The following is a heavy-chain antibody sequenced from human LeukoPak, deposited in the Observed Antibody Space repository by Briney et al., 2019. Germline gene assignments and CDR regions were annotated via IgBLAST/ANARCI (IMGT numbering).Heavy chain of an antibody. V-gene: IGHV4-30-2*01. CDR2: IYHSGST. D-gene: IGHD6-19*01. J-gene: IGHJ6*02. CDR1: GGSISSGGYS. Sequence: PSQTLSLTCAVSGGSISSGGYSWSWIRQPPGKGLEWIGYIYHSGSTYYNPSPKSRVTISVDRSKNQFSLKLSSVTAADTAVYYCARGHSRVAGTYYYYGMDVWGQGTTVTVSS. CDR3: ARGHSRVAGTYYYYGMDV.